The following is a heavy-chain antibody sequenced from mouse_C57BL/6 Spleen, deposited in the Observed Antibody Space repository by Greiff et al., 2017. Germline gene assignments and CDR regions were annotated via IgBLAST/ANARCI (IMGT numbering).Heavy chain of an antibody. V-gene: IGHV5-4*01. CDR1: GFTFSSYA. CDR2: ISDGGSYT. J-gene: IGHJ3*01. CDR3: AREEYYGNNPAWFAY. D-gene: IGHD2-1*01. Sequence: DVHLVESGGGLVKPGGSLKLSCAASGFTFSSYAMSWVRQTPEKRLEWVATISDGGSYTYYPDNVKGRFTISRDNAKNNLYLQMSHRKSEDTAMYYCAREEYYGNNPAWFAYWGQGTLVTVSA.